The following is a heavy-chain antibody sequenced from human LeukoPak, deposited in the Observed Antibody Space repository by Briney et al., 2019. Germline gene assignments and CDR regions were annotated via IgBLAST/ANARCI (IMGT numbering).Heavy chain of an antibody. D-gene: IGHD1/OR15-1a*01. CDR1: GFXFSSDA. Sequence: GGSLRLSCAASGFXFSSDAISWVREAPGKGLEWLSPIFGKCGSTFYAGSVKGRFTISRDNSKNTLSLQMNSLRVEYTAVYYCARRGNKDEIARYYFGYRGQGTLVTVSS. CDR2: IFGKCGST. V-gene: IGHV3-23*01. J-gene: IGHJ4*02. CDR3: ARRGNKDEIARYYFGY.